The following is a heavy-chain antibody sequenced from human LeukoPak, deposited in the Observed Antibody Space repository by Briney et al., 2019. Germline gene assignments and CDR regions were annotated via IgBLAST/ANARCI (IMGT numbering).Heavy chain of an antibody. CDR1: GGSIWTSDYY. CDR3: VRHCCSTPSKRTFDI. CDR2: ISDGGST. Sequence: SETLSHTCTVSGGSIWTSDYYWGCIRQFPGKGLEWIGTISDGGSTYYNPSLESRVIISVDTSKNQFSLKLSSVTAADTAVYYCVRHCCSTPSKRTFDIWGQGTLVTVSS. D-gene: IGHD2-2*01. V-gene: IGHV4-39*01. J-gene: IGHJ3*02.